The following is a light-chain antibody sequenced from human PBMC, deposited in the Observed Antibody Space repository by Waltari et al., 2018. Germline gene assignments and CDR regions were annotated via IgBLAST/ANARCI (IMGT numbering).Light chain of an antibody. CDR3: MQGTHWPYT. CDR1: QSLVHSDGNTH. J-gene: IGKJ2*01. Sequence: DVVMTQSPLSLPVTLGQAASISCKSSQSLVHSDGNTHLNWFQQRPGQSPRRIIYRVSNRDSGVPDRFSGSGSGTDFTLKISRVEAEDVGVYYCMQGTHWPYTFGQGTKLDIK. V-gene: IGKV2-30*02. CDR2: RVS.